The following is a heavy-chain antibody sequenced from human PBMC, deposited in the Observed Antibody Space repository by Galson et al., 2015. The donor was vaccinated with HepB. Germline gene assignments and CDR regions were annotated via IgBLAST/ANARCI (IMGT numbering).Heavy chain of an antibody. V-gene: IGHV4-34*01. D-gene: IGHD2-15*01. J-gene: IGHJ6*02. CDR3: ARVPPYCSGGSCYSLRHYYYYGMDV. CDR2: INHSGST. CDR1: GGSFSGYY. Sequence: SETLSLTCAVYGGSFSGYYWSWIRQPPGKGLEWIGEINHSGSTNYNPSLKSRVTISVDTSKNQLSLKLSSVTAADTAVYYCARVPPYCSGGSCYSLRHYYYYGMDVWGQGTTVTVSS.